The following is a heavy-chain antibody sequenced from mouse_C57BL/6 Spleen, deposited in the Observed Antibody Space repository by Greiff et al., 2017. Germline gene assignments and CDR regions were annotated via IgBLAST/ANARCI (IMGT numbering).Heavy chain of an antibody. J-gene: IGHJ4*01. V-gene: IGHV1-80*01. CDR2: IYPGDGDT. Sequence: LVESGAELVKPGASVKISCKASGYAFSSYWMNWVKQRPGKGLEWIGQIYPGDGDTNYNGKFKGEATLTADKSSSTAYMQLSSLTSEDSAVYFCAREGNSGYDAKDYWGQGTSVTVSS. CDR1: GYAFSSYW. CDR3: AREGNSGYDAKDY. D-gene: IGHD3-2*02.